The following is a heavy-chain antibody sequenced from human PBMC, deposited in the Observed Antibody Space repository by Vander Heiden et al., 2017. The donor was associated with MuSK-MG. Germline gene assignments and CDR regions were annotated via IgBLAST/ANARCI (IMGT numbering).Heavy chain of an antibody. J-gene: IGHJ3*02. CDR2: IYHSGST. Sequence: QVQLQESVPGLVKPSETLSLTCTVSGYSISSGYYWGWIRQPPGKGLEWIGSIYHSGSTYYNPSLKSRVTISVDTSKNQFSLKLSSVTAADTAVYYCARSDYGDYRSAFDIWGQGTMVTVSS. V-gene: IGHV4-38-2*02. CDR1: GYSISSGYY. D-gene: IGHD4-17*01. CDR3: ARSDYGDYRSAFDI.